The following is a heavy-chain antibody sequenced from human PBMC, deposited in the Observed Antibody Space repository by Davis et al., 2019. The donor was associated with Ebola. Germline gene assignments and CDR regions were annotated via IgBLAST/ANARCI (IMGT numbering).Heavy chain of an antibody. Sequence: AASVKVSCKASGYTFTSYGISWVRQAPGQRLEWMGRILPILGATNYAQNFQGRVTITAEKSTYTIYMELTSLRSEDTAVYYCARGILAEGLDSWGQGTLVTVSS. CDR1: GYTFTSYG. CDR3: ARGILAEGLDS. V-gene: IGHV1-69*04. D-gene: IGHD6-13*01. J-gene: IGHJ5*01. CDR2: ILPILGAT.